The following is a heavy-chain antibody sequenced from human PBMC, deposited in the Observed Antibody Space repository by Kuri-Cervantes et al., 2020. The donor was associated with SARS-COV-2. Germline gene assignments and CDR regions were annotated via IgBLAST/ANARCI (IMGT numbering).Heavy chain of an antibody. V-gene: IGHV1-2*02. J-gene: IGHJ5*02. CDR1: GYTFTGYY. CDR2: INPNSGGT. CDR3: ARGVSTVTNNWSDP. D-gene: IGHD4-17*01. Sequence: ASVKVSCKASGYTFTGYYMHWVRQAPGQGLEWMGWINPNSGGTNYAQKFQGRVTMTRDTSISTAYMELSRLRSDDTAVYYCARGVSTVTNNWSDPWGQGTLVTVSS.